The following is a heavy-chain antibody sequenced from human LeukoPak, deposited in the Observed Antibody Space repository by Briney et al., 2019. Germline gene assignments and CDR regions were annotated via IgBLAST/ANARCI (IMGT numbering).Heavy chain of an antibody. CDR1: GASVSSGGYY. D-gene: IGHD2-2*01. Sequence: SETLSLTCTVSGASVSSGGYYWSWIRQPPGKGLEWIGYIYYSGSTNYNPSLKSRVTISVDTSKNQFSLKLSSVTAADTAVYYCARGYAMPDYWGQGTLVTVSS. J-gene: IGHJ4*02. CDR2: IYYSGST. CDR3: ARGYAMPDY. V-gene: IGHV4-61*08.